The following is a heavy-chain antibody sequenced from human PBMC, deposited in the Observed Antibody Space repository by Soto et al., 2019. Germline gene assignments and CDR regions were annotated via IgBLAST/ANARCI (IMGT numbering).Heavy chain of an antibody. CDR2: INHSGST. J-gene: IGHJ4*02. V-gene: IGHV4-34*01. CDR1: GGSFSGYY. D-gene: IGHD3-16*02. Sequence: SETLSLTCAVYGGSFSGYYWSWIRQPPGKGLEWIGEINHSGSTNYNPSLKSRVTISVDTSKNQFSLKLSSVTAADTAVYYCARAKRGYDYVWGSYRDLSFDYWGQGTLVTVSS. CDR3: ARAKRGYDYVWGSYRDLSFDY.